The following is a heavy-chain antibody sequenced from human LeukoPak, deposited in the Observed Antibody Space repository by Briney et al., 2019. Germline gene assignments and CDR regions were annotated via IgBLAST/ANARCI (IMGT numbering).Heavy chain of an antibody. CDR3: ARVAIRGSVDY. V-gene: IGHV6-1*01. Sequence: SQTLSLTFAISGDSVSMNSAAWNWLRQSPSRGLEGLGSTYYRSKWYNDYAVAVKSRITMKPDKSKNQFSLQLNSVTPEDTAVYYCARVAIRGSVDYWGQGTLVTVSS. D-gene: IGHD3-3*01. J-gene: IGHJ4*02. CDR2: TYYRSKWYN. CDR1: GDSVSMNSAA.